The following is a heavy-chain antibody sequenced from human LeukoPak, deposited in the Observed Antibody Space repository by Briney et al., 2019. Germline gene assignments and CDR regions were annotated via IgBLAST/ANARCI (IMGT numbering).Heavy chain of an antibody. V-gene: IGHV6-1*01. J-gene: IGHJ3*02. CDR2: TYYRYKWYN. CDR1: GDIVSSNSAA. D-gene: IGHD3-9*01. Sequence: SQTVSLTCAISGDIVSSNSAAWNWIRQSPSRGLEWLGRTYYRYKWYNDYAVSVKSRITINPDTSKNQFSLQLNSVTPEDTAVYYCARDQMGYYDILTGYYILDAAFDIWGQGTMVTVSS. CDR3: ARDQMGYYDILTGYYILDAAFDI.